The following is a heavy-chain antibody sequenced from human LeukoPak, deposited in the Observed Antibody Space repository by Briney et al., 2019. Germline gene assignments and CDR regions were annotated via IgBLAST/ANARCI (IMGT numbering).Heavy chain of an antibody. V-gene: IGHV4-39*01. CDR1: GSSISSSSYY. Sequence: SETLSLTCTVSGSSISSSSYYWGWIRQPPGKGLEWIGSIYYSGSTYYNPSLKSRVTISVDTSKNQFSLKLSSVTAADTAVYYCARQTTGDDAFDIWGQGTMVTVSS. D-gene: IGHD1-1*01. CDR2: IYYSGST. CDR3: ARQTTGDDAFDI. J-gene: IGHJ3*02.